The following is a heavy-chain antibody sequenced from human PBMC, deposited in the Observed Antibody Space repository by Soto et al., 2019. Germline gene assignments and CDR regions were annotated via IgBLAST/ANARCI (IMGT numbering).Heavy chain of an antibody. Sequence: QVQLVESGGGVVQPGRSLRLSCAASGFTFSSYGMHWVRQAPGKGLEWVAVIWYDGSNKYYADSVKGRFTISRDNSKNTRYLQMNSLRAEDTAVYYCARDSDPYYYDSSGYPDYWGQGTLVTVSS. CDR2: IWYDGSNK. D-gene: IGHD3-22*01. CDR3: ARDSDPYYYDSSGYPDY. CDR1: GFTFSSYG. J-gene: IGHJ4*02. V-gene: IGHV3-33*01.